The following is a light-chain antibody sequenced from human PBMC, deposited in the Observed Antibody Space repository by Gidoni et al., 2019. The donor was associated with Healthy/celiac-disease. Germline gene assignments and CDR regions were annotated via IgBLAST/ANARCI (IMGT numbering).Light chain of an antibody. V-gene: IGKV3-20*01. Sequence: EIVLTQSPCTLSLSPGERATLSCRASQSVSSSYLAWYQQKPGQAPRLLIYGASSRATGIPDRFSGSGSGTDFTLTISRLEPEDFAVYYCQQYGSSHTWTFGQGTKVEIK. CDR3: QQYGSSHTWT. J-gene: IGKJ1*01. CDR2: GAS. CDR1: QSVSSSY.